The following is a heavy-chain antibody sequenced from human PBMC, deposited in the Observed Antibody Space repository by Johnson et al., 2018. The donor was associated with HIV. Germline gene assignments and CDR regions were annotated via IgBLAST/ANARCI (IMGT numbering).Heavy chain of an antibody. V-gene: IGHV3-15*01. D-gene: IGHD2-2*01. CDR3: ASVPAADDAFDI. J-gene: IGHJ3*02. CDR1: GFTFSNAW. CDR2: IKSKTDGGTT. Sequence: VQLVESGGGLVKPGGSLRLSCAASGFTFSNAWMSWVRQAPGKGLEWVGRIKSKTDGGTTDYAAPVKGRFTISRDDSKNTLYLQMNSLRAGATAVYYCASVPAADDAFDIWGQGTMVTVSS.